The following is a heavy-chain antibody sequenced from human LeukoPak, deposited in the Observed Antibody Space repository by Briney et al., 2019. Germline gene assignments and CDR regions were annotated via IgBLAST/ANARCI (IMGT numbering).Heavy chain of an antibody. CDR3: ARDSLLPSAMGYYYMDV. CDR1: GGSISSGSYY. D-gene: IGHD2-2*01. Sequence: SETLSLTCTVSGGSISSGSYYWSWIRQPAGKGLEGIGRIYTSGSTNHNPSLKSRVTISIDTSKNQFSLKLSSVTAADTALYYCARDSLLPSAMGYYYMDVWGKGTTVTVSS. CDR2: IYTSGST. V-gene: IGHV4-61*02. J-gene: IGHJ6*03.